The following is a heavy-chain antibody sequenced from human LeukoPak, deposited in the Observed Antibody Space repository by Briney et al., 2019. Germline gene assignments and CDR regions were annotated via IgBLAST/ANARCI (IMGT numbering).Heavy chain of an antibody. CDR1: GYTFTSYG. D-gene: IGHD5-12*01. V-gene: IGHV1-18*01. J-gene: IGHJ4*02. CDR3: ARGRRGYSGYDKMDY. Sequence: ASVKVSCKASGYTFTSYGISWVRQAPGQGLEWMGWISAYNGNTNYAQKLQGRVTMTTDTSTSTAYMELRSLRSDDTAVYYCARGRRGYSGYDKMDYWGQGTLVTVSS. CDR2: ISAYNGNT.